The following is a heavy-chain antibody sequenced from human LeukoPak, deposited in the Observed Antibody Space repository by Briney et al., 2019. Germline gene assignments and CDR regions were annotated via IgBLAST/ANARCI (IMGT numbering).Heavy chain of an antibody. D-gene: IGHD3-22*01. CDR1: GGSFSGYY. Sequence: SGTLSLTCAVYGGSFSGYYWSWIRQPPGKGLEWIGEINHSGSTNYNPSLKSRVTISVDTSKNQFSLKLSSVTAADTAVYYCGAYYDSSGYYYWGQGTLVTVSS. V-gene: IGHV4-34*01. J-gene: IGHJ4*02. CDR2: INHSGST. CDR3: GAYYDSSGYYY.